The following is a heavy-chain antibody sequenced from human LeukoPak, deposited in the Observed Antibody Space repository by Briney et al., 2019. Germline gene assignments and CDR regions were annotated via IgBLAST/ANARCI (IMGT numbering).Heavy chain of an antibody. J-gene: IGHJ6*02. V-gene: IGHV3-23*01. CDR3: AQYYDILTGSPRAYYYYYGMDV. Sequence: GGSLRLSCTASGFTFSSYAMSWVRQAPGKGLEWVSAVSGSGGSTYYADSVKGRFTISRDNSKNTLHLQMNSLRAEDTAVYYCAQYYDILTGSPRAYYYYYGMDVWGQGTTVTVSS. CDR1: GFTFSSYA. D-gene: IGHD3-9*01. CDR2: VSGSGGST.